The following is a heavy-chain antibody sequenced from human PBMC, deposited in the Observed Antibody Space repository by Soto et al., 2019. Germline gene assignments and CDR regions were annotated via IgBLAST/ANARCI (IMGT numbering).Heavy chain of an antibody. CDR1: GGSFSGYY. Sequence: LSLTCAVYGGSFSGYYWSWIRQPPGKGLEWIGEINHSGSTNYNPSLKSRVTISVDTSKNQFSLKLSSVTAADTAVYYCARGDGYKDAFDIWGQGTMVTVSS. J-gene: IGHJ3*02. D-gene: IGHD5-12*01. CDR3: ARGDGYKDAFDI. CDR2: INHSGST. V-gene: IGHV4-34*01.